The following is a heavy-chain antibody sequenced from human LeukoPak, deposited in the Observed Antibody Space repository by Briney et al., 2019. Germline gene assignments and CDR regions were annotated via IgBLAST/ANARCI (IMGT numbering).Heavy chain of an antibody. CDR3: AKEDDILTGYYPFDS. CDR2: ISGSGTGT. V-gene: IGHV3-23*01. D-gene: IGHD3-9*01. J-gene: IGHJ4*02. Sequence: GGSLRLSCAASTFTFSNYAMNWVRQAPGKGLEWVSGISGSGTGTHYADSVKGRFTISRDNSKNTLYLQMNSLRAEDTAVYYCAKEDDILTGYYPFDSWGQGTLVTVSS. CDR1: TFTFSNYA.